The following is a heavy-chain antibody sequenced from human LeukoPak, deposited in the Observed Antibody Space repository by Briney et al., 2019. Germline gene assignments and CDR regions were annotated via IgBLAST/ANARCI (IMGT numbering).Heavy chain of an antibody. CDR3: ARDGSFWGGYPYYFDY. Sequence: GGSLRLSCAASGFTFSSYGMHWVRQAPGKGLEWVAIIWYDGSNKYYAASVKGRFTISRDNSKNTLYLQVNSLRAEDTAVYYCARDGSFWGGYPYYFDYWGQGTLVTVSS. D-gene: IGHD3-16*01. V-gene: IGHV3-33*01. J-gene: IGHJ4*02. CDR2: IWYDGSNK. CDR1: GFTFSSYG.